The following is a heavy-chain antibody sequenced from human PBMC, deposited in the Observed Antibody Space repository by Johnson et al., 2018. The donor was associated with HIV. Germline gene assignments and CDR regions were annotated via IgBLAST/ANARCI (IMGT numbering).Heavy chain of an antibody. CDR1: GFTFDDYA. J-gene: IGHJ3*02. D-gene: IGHD4-17*01. CDR2: ISDSGGRT. Sequence: EQLVESGGGLVQPGRSLRLSCSASGFTFDDYAMHWVRQAPGKVLEWVSGISDSGGRTDYADSVKGRFTISRDNSRKIVYLQMNSLRVNDTAVYYCAKTDPTVTQEPFDIWGQGTMVTVSS. CDR3: AKTDPTVTQEPFDI. V-gene: IGHV3-23*04.